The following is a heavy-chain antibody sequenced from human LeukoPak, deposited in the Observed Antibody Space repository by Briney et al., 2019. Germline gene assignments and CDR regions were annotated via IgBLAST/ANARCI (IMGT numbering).Heavy chain of an antibody. V-gene: IGHV1-2*02. D-gene: IGHD2-2*01. Sequence: GASVKVSCKASGYTFSDYYMHWVRQAPGQGLEWMGWINHNSGGTNYAQKFQGRVTMTRDTSISTAYMDLTRLRSDDPAVYYCARDHCISGGCYEDYYHGMDVWGQGTTVTVSS. J-gene: IGHJ6*02. CDR3: ARDHCISGGCYEDYYHGMDV. CDR2: INHNSGGT. CDR1: GYTFSDYY.